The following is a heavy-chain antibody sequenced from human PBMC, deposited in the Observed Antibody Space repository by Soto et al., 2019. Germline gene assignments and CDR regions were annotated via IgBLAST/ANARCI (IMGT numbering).Heavy chain of an antibody. Sequence: QLQLQESGPGLVKPSETLSLTCTVSGGSISSSSYYWGWIRQPPGKGLEWIGSMFYSGSTYYNPSLERRVTISVDTSKNQFSLKLTSVTAADTAVYYCARHGYFDSSGYSAFDIWGQGTMVTVSS. CDR2: MFYSGST. J-gene: IGHJ3*02. V-gene: IGHV4-39*01. CDR3: ARHGYFDSSGYSAFDI. CDR1: GGSISSSSYY. D-gene: IGHD3-22*01.